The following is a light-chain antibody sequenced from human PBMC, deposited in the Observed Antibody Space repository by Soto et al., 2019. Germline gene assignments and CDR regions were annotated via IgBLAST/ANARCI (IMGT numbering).Light chain of an antibody. Sequence: DIQMTQSPSVLSASVRERFTITFRSSQCFSSYLNSYQQKTGKAPKLLIYAASSLQSGVPSRFSGSGSGTDFPLTISSLQPEDFATYYCQQSYSIPLTFGQGTRLEI. CDR3: QQSYSIPLT. J-gene: IGKJ5*01. CDR2: AAS. V-gene: IGKV1-39*01. CDR1: QCFSSY.